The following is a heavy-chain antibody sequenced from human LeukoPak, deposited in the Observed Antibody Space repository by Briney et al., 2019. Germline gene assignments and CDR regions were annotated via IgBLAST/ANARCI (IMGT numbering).Heavy chain of an antibody. CDR3: AKDRRPTYYDDSSGYYFRDAFDI. V-gene: IGHV3-23*01. CDR1: GFTFSSYG. Sequence: GGSLRLSCAASGFTFSSYGMSWVRQAPGKGLEWVSAISGSGGSTYYADSVKGRFTISRDNSKNTLYLQMNSLRAEDTAVYYCAKDRRPTYYDDSSGYYFRDAFDIWGQGTMVTVSS. D-gene: IGHD3-22*01. J-gene: IGHJ3*02. CDR2: ISGSGGST.